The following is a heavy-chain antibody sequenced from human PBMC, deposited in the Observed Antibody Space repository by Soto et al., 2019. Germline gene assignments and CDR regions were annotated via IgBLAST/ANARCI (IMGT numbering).Heavy chain of an antibody. CDR3: AKAQYYDFWSGIPTPVFQH. D-gene: IGHD3-3*01. J-gene: IGHJ1*01. CDR1: GFTFDDYA. V-gene: IGHV3-9*01. CDR2: ISWNSGSI. Sequence: GGSLRLSCAASGFTFDDYAMHWVRQAPGKGLEWVSGISWNSGSIGYADSVKGRFTISRDNAKNSLYLQMNSLRAEDTALYYCAKAQYYDFWSGIPTPVFQHWGKGTLGTVPS.